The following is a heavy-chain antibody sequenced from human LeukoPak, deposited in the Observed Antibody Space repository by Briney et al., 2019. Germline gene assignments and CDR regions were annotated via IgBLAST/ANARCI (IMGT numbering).Heavy chain of an antibody. CDR3: AKGTRIAVAGPEYYFDY. CDR1: GFTFSSYG. Sequence: GGTLRLSCAASGFTFSSYGMSWVRQAPGKGLEWVSAISGSGGSTYYADSVKGRFTISRDNSKNTLYLQMNSLRAEDTAVYYRAKGTRIAVAGPEYYFDYWGQGTLVTVSS. CDR2: ISGSGGST. D-gene: IGHD6-19*01. J-gene: IGHJ4*02. V-gene: IGHV3-23*01.